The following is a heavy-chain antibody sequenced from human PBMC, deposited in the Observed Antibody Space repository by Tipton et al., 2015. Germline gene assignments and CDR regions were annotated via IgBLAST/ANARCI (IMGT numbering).Heavy chain of an antibody. CDR3: ARGRGWLPTSVFDT. D-gene: IGHD5-24*01. J-gene: IGHJ3*02. V-gene: IGHV4-38-2*01. CDR2: ISHSGNT. CDR1: AYSISSDYY. Sequence: TLSLTCAVSAYSISSDYYWGWIRQPPGKGLEWIGSISHSGNTYYNPSLKGRVTMSRDTSKNQFSLKLTSVTAADAGVYYCARGRGWLPTSVFDTWGQGTMVTVS.